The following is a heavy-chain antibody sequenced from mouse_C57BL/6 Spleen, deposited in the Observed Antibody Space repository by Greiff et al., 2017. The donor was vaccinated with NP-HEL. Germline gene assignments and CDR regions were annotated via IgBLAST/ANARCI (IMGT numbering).Heavy chain of an antibody. D-gene: IGHD2-12*01. CDR1: GYTFTSYW. V-gene: IGHV1-64*01. CDR2: IHPNSGST. CDR3: ARDYKGLDYAMDY. J-gene: IGHJ4*01. Sequence: QVQLQQPGAELVKPGASVKLSCKASGYTFTSYWMHWVKQRPGQGLEWIGMIHPNSGSTNYNEKFKSKATLTVDKSSSPAYMQLSSLTSEDSAFYYCARDYKGLDYAMDYWGQGTSVTVSS.